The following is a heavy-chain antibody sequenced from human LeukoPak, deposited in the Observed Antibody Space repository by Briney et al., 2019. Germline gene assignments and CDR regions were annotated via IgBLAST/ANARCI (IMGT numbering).Heavy chain of an antibody. CDR2: INHSGST. D-gene: IGHD3-22*01. CDR1: GGSFSGYY. V-gene: IGHV4-34*01. J-gene: IGHJ5*02. CDR3: ARGRYYDSSGYYYNWFDP. Sequence: MTSETLSLTCAVYGGSFSGYYWSWIRQPPGKGLEWIGEINHSGSTNYNPSLKSRVTISVDTSKNQFSLKLSSVTAADTAVYYCARGRYYDSSGYYYNWFDPWGQGTLVTVSS.